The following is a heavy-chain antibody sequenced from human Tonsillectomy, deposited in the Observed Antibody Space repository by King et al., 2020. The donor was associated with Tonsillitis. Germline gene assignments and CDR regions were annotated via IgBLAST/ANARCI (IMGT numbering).Heavy chain of an antibody. J-gene: IGHJ4*02. D-gene: IGHD2-15*01. CDR2: MNPNSGHA. CDR3: AKLIAAVGHFES. Sequence: QLVQSGAEVRKPGASVKVSCKASGYTFTNYDINGVRQTNGQGLEWMGWMNPNSGHAGNAQKFQGRVTMTRNTSITTAYMAWSRLRSEDTAVYYCAKLIAAVGHFESWGQRTLVTVSS. V-gene: IGHV1-8*02. CDR1: GYTFTNYD.